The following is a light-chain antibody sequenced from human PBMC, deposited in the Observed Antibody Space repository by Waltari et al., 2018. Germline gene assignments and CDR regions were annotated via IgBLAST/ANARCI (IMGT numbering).Light chain of an antibody. Sequence: EVLMTHSPATLSVALGDRATLSCRASQSVYTNLAWSQQKPGQAPRLLIYGASTRATGIPARFRGSGSGTEFTLTISSLQSEDFALYYCQQYSHWPPLTFGGGTKVDI. CDR2: GAS. CDR1: QSVYTN. V-gene: IGKV3-15*01. CDR3: QQYSHWPPLT. J-gene: IGKJ4*01.